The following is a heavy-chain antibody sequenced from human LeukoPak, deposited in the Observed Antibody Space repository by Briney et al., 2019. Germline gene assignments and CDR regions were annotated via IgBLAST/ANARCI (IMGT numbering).Heavy chain of an antibody. CDR2: IKQDGSEK. D-gene: IGHD6-13*01. Sequence: PGGSLRLSCAASGFTFSSYWMSWVRQAPGKGLEWVANIKQDGSEKYYVDSVKGRFTISRDNAKNSLYLQMNSLRAENTAVYYCVRDSSSWRRGGDYWGQGTLVTVSS. V-gene: IGHV3-7*01. CDR1: GFTFSSYW. J-gene: IGHJ4*02. CDR3: VRDSSSWRRGGDY.